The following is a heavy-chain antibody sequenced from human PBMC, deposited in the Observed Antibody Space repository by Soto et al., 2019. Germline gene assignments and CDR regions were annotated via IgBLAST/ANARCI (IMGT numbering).Heavy chain of an antibody. J-gene: IGHJ6*03. CDR1: GSTFSSYA. Sequence: EVQLLESGGGLVQPGGSLRLTCTDSGSTFSSYAMTWVRQAPGKGLEWVAGIGASGLASYYADSVKGRDTISRDNSKKTLYLHMNSLRAEDTAVYYCASTRSGGSYLYYYYYLDVWGKGTTVTVSS. D-gene: IGHD6-25*01. V-gene: IGHV3-23*01. CDR3: ASTRSGGSYLYYYYYLDV. CDR2: IGASGLAS.